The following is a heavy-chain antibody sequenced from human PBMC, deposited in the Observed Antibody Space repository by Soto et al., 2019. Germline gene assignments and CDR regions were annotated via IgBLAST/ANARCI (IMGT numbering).Heavy chain of an antibody. CDR3: ARESPGPYGMDV. CDR2: IIPIFGTA. CDR1: GGTFSSYA. J-gene: IGHJ6*02. Sequence: ASVKVSCKASGGTFSSYAISWVRQAPGQGLEWMGGIIPIFGTANYAQKFQGRVTITADESTSTAYMELSSLRSEDTAVYYCARESPGPYGMDVWGQGTTVTVSS. V-gene: IGHV1-69*13.